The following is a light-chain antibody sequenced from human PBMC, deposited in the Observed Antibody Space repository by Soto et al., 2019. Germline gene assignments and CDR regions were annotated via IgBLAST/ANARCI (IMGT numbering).Light chain of an antibody. J-gene: IGLJ1*01. CDR2: DVS. CDR1: SSDVGGYNY. CDR3: SSYTSSSAFYV. V-gene: IGLV2-14*01. Sequence: ALTQPASVSGSPGQSITISCTGTSSDVGGYNYVSWYQQHPGKAPKLMIYDVSNRPSGVSNRFSGSKSGNTASLTISGLQAEDEADYYCSSYTSSSAFYVFGTGTKVTVL.